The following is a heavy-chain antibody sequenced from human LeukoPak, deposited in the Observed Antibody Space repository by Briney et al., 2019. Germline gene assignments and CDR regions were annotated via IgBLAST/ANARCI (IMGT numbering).Heavy chain of an antibody. CDR2: IGYDGNNK. CDR3: VKDFWLDYGDW. D-gene: IGHD4-17*01. CDR1: GFTFSSCA. Sequence: PGGSLTLFCAASGFTFSSCAMHWVRQAPGKGLEWVAYIGYDGNNKYYADSVKGRFTISRDNSKNTLYLQMNSLTTEDTAVYYCVKDFWLDYGDWGGQGTLVTVSS. V-gene: IGHV3-30*02. J-gene: IGHJ4*02.